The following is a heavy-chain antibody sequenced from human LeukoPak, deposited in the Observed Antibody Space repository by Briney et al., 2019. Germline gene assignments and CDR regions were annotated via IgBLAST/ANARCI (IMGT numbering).Heavy chain of an antibody. CDR1: GFTFSSYA. CDR2: ISGSGGST. Sequence: GGSLRLSCAASGFTFSSYAMSWVRQAPGKGLEWVSAISGSGGSTYYADSVKGRFTISRDNAKNSLYLQMNSLRAEDTAVYYCARDRRAGYYGSGSSAAWGQGTLVTVSS. D-gene: IGHD3-10*01. V-gene: IGHV3-23*01. J-gene: IGHJ5*02. CDR3: ARDRRAGYYGSGSSAA.